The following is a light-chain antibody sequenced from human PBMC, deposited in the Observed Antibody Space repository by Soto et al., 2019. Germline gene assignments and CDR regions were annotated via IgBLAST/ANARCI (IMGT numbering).Light chain of an antibody. Sequence: EIVMTQSPATLSVSPGERATLSCRASQSVSSSLVRYQQKPGQAPRLLIYGASARATGIPARFSGTGSGTEFTLTISSLQSEDFAVYYCQQYNNWPRTFGQGTRVEIK. CDR2: GAS. CDR1: QSVSSS. CDR3: QQYNNWPRT. V-gene: IGKV3-15*01. J-gene: IGKJ1*01.